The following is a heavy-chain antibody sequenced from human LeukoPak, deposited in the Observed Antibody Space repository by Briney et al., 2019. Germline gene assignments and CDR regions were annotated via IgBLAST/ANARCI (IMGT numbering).Heavy chain of an antibody. D-gene: IGHD4-17*01. CDR3: ARGHTAVTRHFDF. J-gene: IGHJ4*02. CDR2: ISSGSSAI. Sequence: GGSLRLSCTVSGFTDSSNSMSWVRQAPGKGLEWVSIISSGSSAIFSADALKGRFTISRDDAKNLLYLDMNSLRAEDTAVYYCARGHTAVTRHFDFWGQGTLVTVSS. V-gene: IGHV3-21*01. CDR1: GFTDSSNS.